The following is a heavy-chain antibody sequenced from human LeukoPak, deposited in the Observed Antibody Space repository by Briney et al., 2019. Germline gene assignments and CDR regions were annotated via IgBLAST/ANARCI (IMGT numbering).Heavy chain of an antibody. CDR1: GFTFSNYA. V-gene: IGHV3-23*01. D-gene: IGHD3-16*01. J-gene: IGHJ4*02. CDR2: VSGSGSST. Sequence: PGGSLRLSCAASGFTFSNYAMSWVRQAPGKGLEWVSSVSGSGSSTYYADSVTGRFSISRDNSKNTLYLQMNSLRAVDTAVYYCAKDRGLGIFDYWGQGTLVTVSS. CDR3: AKDRGLGIFDY.